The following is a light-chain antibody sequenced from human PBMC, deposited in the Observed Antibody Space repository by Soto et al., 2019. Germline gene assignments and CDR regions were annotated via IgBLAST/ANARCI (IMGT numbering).Light chain of an antibody. V-gene: IGKV3D-20*02. CDR1: QTVRNNY. J-gene: IGKJ1*01. Sequence: EFVLTQSPGTLSLSPGERATLSCRASQTVRNNYLAWYQQKPGQAPRLLIYDASSRATGIPDRFSGGGSGTDFTLTISRLEPEDFAVYYCHQRQSWPRTFGQGTKV. CDR2: DAS. CDR3: HQRQSWPRT.